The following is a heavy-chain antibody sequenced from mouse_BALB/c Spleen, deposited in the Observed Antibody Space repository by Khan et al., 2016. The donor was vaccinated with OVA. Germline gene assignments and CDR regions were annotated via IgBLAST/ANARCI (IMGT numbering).Heavy chain of an antibody. CDR2: INTHSGVP. CDR1: GYTFTTAG. J-gene: IGHJ4*01. Sequence: QIQLVQSGPELKKPGETVRISCKASGYTFTTAGIQWVQKMPGKGLKWIGWINTHSGVPKYAEDFKGRFAFSLEISVNTAYLQITNLKNEDTATYCCARGGAADYRNDGDAMEYWGQGTSVTVSS. V-gene: IGHV9-4*02. CDR3: ARGGAADYRNDGDAMEY. D-gene: IGHD2-12*01.